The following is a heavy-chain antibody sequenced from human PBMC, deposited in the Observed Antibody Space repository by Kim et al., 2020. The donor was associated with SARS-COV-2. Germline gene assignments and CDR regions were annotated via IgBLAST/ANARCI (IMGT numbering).Heavy chain of an antibody. Sequence: GGSLRLSCAASGFTFSSYAMSWVRQAPGKGLEWVSVIYSGGSSTYYADSVKGRFTISRDNSKNTLYLQMNSLRAEDTAVYYCAKVGRTMVRAYYFDYWGQGTLVTVSS. V-gene: IGHV3-23*03. J-gene: IGHJ4*02. CDR1: GFTFSSYA. D-gene: IGHD3-10*01. CDR2: IYSGGSST. CDR3: AKVGRTMVRAYYFDY.